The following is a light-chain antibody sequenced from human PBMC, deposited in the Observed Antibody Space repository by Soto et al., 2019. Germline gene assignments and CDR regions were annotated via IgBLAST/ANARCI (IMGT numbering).Light chain of an antibody. V-gene: IGKV3-20*01. Sequence: ESVLTQSPGTLSLSPGERATLSCRASQSVSSTFLGWYQQKPRQAPRLLIHGTSNRATGIPDRFNGSRSGTDLTLNISRLEPDDFAVYYCQQYGSSPPQYTFGQGTKLEIK. CDR3: QQYGSSPPQYT. CDR2: GTS. J-gene: IGKJ2*01. CDR1: QSVSSTF.